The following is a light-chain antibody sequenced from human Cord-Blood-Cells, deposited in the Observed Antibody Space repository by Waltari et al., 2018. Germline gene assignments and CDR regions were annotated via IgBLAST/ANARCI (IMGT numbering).Light chain of an antibody. CDR1: RSTTAAGYH. CDR3: QSYDSSLSGSV. CDR2: GNS. J-gene: IGLJ3*02. Sequence: QSVLTQPPSVSGAPGQRATISCTGTRSTTAAGYHVHWYQQLPGTAPKLLIYGNSNRPSGVPDRFSGSKSGTSASLAITGLQAEDEADYYCQSYDSSLSGSVFGGGTKLTVL. V-gene: IGLV1-40*01.